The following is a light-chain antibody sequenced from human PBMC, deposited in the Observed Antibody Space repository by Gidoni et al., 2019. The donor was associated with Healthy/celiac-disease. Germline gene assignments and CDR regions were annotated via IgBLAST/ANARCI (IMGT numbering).Light chain of an antibody. CDR2: GAS. Sequence: ELALTQSPGTLSLSPGERATLSCRASQSVSSSYLAWYQQKPGQAPRLLIYGASSRATGTPDRFSGSGSGTDFTLTISRLEPEDFAVYYCQQYGSSPLTFGGGTKVEIK. J-gene: IGKJ4*01. V-gene: IGKV3-20*01. CDR3: QQYGSSPLT. CDR1: QSVSSSY.